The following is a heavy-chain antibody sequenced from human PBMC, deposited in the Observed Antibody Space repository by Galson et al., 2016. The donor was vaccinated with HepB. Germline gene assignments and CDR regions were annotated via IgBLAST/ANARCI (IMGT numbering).Heavy chain of an antibody. CDR3: ARGIHDFWSGHRSYFDS. J-gene: IGHJ4*02. Sequence: ETLSLTCVVSGGSISSSHWWSWVRQPPGKGLEWIGEIYNGGSTTYNPSLKSRVTISVDKSNNELSLKLTTVTAADTALYFCARGIHDFWSGHRSYFDSWGQGALVIVSS. CDR2: IYNGGST. D-gene: IGHD3-3*01. V-gene: IGHV4-4*01. CDR1: GGSISSSHW.